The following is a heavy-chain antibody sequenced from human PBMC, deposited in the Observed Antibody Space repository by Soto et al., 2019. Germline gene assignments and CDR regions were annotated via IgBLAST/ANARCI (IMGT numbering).Heavy chain of an antibody. CDR1: GFTFSSYA. D-gene: IGHD6-6*01. Sequence: EVQLLESGGGLVQPGGSLRLSCAATGFTFSSYAMSWVRQAPGKGLEWVSAISGSGGSTYYADSVKGRFTISRDNSKNTLYLQMNSLRAEDTAVYYCAKGRDAARIFDYWGQGTLVTVSS. CDR3: AKGRDAARIFDY. CDR2: ISGSGGST. J-gene: IGHJ4*02. V-gene: IGHV3-23*01.